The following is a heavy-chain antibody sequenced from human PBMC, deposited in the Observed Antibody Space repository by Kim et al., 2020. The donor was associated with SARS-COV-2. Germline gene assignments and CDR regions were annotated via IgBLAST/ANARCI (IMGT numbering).Heavy chain of an antibody. J-gene: IGHJ5*02. CDR2: IYYSGST. CDR1: GGSISSSSYY. Sequence: SETLSLTCTVSGGSISSSSYYWGWIRQPPGKGLEWIGSIYYSGSTYYNPSLKSRVTISVDTSKNQFSLKLSSVTAADTAVYYCARVLYCSSSICYSPGQGWLDHWGQGTLVTVSS. D-gene: IGHD2-2*01. CDR3: ARVLYCSSSICYSPGQGWLDH. V-gene: IGHV4-39*07.